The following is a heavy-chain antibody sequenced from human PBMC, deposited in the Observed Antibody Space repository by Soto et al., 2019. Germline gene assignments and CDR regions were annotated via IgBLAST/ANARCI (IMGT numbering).Heavy chain of an antibody. CDR3: ASPYSSSSGDAFDI. V-gene: IGHV1-69*13. Sequence: ASVKVSCKASGGTFSSYAISWVRQAPGQGLEWMGGIIPIFGTANYAQKFQGRVTITADESTSTAYMELSSLRSEDTAVYYCASPYSSSSGDAFDIWGQGTMVTVSS. CDR2: IIPIFGTA. CDR1: GGTFSSYA. D-gene: IGHD6-6*01. J-gene: IGHJ3*02.